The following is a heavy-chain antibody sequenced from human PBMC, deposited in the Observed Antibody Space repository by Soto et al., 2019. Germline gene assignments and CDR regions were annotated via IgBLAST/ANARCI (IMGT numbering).Heavy chain of an antibody. Sequence: SETLSLTCTVSGGSISSYYWSWIRQPPGKGLEWIGYIYYSGSTNYNPSLKSRVTISVDTSKNQFSLKLISVTAADTAVYYCARDRGDYYDGSGYQNYYYGMDVWGQGTTVTVSS. CDR2: IYYSGST. V-gene: IGHV4-59*01. J-gene: IGHJ6*02. CDR3: ARDRGDYYDGSGYQNYYYGMDV. CDR1: GGSISSYY. D-gene: IGHD3-22*01.